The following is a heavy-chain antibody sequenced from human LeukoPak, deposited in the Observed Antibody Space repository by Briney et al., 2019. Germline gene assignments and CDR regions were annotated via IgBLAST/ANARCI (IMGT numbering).Heavy chain of an antibody. J-gene: IGHJ4*02. D-gene: IGHD3-22*01. V-gene: IGHV3-30*03. CDR2: ISYDGSNK. CDR1: GFTFSSYG. Sequence: PGGSLRLSCAASGFTFSSYGMHWVRQAPGKGLEWVAVISYDGSNKYYADSVKGRFTISRDNAKNSLYLQMNSLRAEDTAVYYCARLDRYYDSSGPPGHWGQGTLVTVSS. CDR3: ARLDRYYDSSGPPGH.